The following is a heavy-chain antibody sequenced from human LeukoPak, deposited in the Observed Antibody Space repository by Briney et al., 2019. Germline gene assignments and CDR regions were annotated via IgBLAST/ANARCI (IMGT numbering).Heavy chain of an antibody. V-gene: IGHV3-53*01. J-gene: IGHJ4*02. D-gene: IGHD3-10*01. CDR2: IYSGGNT. Sequence: GGSLRLSCAASGFTVSSNYMSWVRQAPGKGLEWVSIIYSGGNTYYADSVKGRFTISRDNSKNTLYLQMNSLRAEDTAVYYCARLPGASYFNYWGEGTLVTVSP. CDR1: GFTVSSNY. CDR3: ARLPGASYFNY.